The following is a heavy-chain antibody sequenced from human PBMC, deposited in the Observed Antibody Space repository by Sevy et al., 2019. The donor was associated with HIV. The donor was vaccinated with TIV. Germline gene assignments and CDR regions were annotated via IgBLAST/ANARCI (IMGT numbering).Heavy chain of an antibody. V-gene: IGHV3-74*01. CDR3: ARGGGYCSGGSCYSRDFFDY. Sequence: GGSLRLPCAASGFTFSSYWMHWVRQAPGKGLVWVSRINSDGSSTSYADSVKGRFTISRDNAKNTLYLQMNSLRAEDTAVYYCARGGGYCSGGSCYSRDFFDYWGQGTLVTVSS. CDR1: GFTFSSYW. J-gene: IGHJ4*02. D-gene: IGHD2-15*01. CDR2: INSDGSST.